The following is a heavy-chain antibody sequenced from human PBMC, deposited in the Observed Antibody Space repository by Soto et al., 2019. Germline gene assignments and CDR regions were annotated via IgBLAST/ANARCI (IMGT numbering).Heavy chain of an antibody. V-gene: IGHV3-9*01. CDR3: AKSKGGTATGMDV. J-gene: IGHJ6*02. Sequence: EVQLVESGGGLVQPGRSLRLSCAASGFSFDEYGMHWVRQAPGKGLEWVSGISWNSGTIGYADSVKGRFSISRDNAKKSLYLQMNSLRAEDRALYYCAKSKGGTATGMDVWGQVTTVIVSS. CDR2: ISWNSGTI. D-gene: IGHD2-15*01. CDR1: GFSFDEYG.